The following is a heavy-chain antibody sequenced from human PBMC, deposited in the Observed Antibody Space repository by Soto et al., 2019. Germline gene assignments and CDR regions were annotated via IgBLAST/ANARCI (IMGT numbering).Heavy chain of an antibody. V-gene: IGHV4-61*01. Sequence: LSLTCTVSGGSVSSGSYYWSWIRQPPGKGLEWIGYIYYSGSTNYNPSLKSRVTISVDTSKKQFSLKLSSVTAADTAVYYCAREGWELIRGFDYWGQGTLVTVSS. CDR2: IYYSGST. J-gene: IGHJ4*02. CDR3: AREGWELIRGFDY. CDR1: GGSVSSGSYY. D-gene: IGHD1-26*01.